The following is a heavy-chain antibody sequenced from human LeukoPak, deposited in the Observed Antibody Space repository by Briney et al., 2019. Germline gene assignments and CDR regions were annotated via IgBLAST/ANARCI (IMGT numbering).Heavy chain of an antibody. CDR3: AKDLIGGGDCK. CDR2: ISYDGSNK. Sequence: GGSLRLSCAASGFTFENYWMSWVRQAPGKGLEWVAVISYDGSNKYYADSVKGRFTISRDNSKNTLYLQMNSLRAEDTAVYYCAKDLIGGGDCKWGQGTLVTVSS. J-gene: IGHJ4*02. CDR1: GFTFENYW. D-gene: IGHD2-21*02. V-gene: IGHV3-30*18.